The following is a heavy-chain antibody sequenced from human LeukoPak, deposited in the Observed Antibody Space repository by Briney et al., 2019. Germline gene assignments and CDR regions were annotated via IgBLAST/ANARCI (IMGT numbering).Heavy chain of an antibody. CDR1: GFTFSSYG. Sequence: TGGSLRLSCAASGFTFSSYGMHWLRQAPGKGLEWVAFIRYDGSNKYYADSVKGRFTISRDNSKNTLYLQMNNLRAEDTAVYYCATLGYSSGWYVYYFDYWGQGTLVTVSS. CDR3: ATLGYSSGWYVYYFDY. D-gene: IGHD6-19*01. V-gene: IGHV3-30*02. CDR2: IRYDGSNK. J-gene: IGHJ4*02.